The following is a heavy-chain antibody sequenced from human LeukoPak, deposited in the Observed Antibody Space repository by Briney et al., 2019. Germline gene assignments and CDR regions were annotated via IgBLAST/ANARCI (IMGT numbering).Heavy chain of an antibody. Sequence: GASVKVSCKASGGTFSSYAISWVRQAPGQGLEWMGGIIPIFGTANYAQKFQGRVTITADESTSTAYMELSSLRSEDTAVYYCACRLRADYYYMDVWGKGTTVTVSS. CDR3: ACRLRADYYYMDV. J-gene: IGHJ6*03. CDR1: GGTFSSYA. CDR2: IIPIFGTA. D-gene: IGHD4-17*01. V-gene: IGHV1-69*13.